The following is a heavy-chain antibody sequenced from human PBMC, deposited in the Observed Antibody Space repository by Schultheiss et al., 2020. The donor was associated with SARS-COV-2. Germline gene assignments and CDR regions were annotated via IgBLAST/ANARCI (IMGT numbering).Heavy chain of an antibody. Sequence: GGSLRLSCAASGFSFTTNTMNWVRQSPGKGLEWVSYISGSSTYIYYGDSVKGRFTTSRDNAKNLLYLQMNNLRAEDTAVYYCARGGDDGRSDYYYGMDVWGQGTTVTVS. D-gene: IGHD4-17*01. CDR3: ARGGDDGRSDYYYGMDV. J-gene: IGHJ6*02. V-gene: IGHV3-21*01. CDR1: GFSFTTNT. CDR2: ISGSSTYI.